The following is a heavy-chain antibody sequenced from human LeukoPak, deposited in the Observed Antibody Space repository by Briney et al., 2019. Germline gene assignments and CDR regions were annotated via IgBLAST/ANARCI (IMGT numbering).Heavy chain of an antibody. Sequence: RGSLRLSCAASGFTFSSYGMHWVRQAPGKGLEWVAVIWYDGSNTYYADSVKGRFTISRDNSKNTLYLQMNSLRAEDTAVYYCARGDSSGAFDYWGQGTLVTVSS. CDR2: IWYDGSNT. D-gene: IGHD6-19*01. J-gene: IGHJ4*02. V-gene: IGHV3-33*01. CDR1: GFTFSSYG. CDR3: ARGDSSGAFDY.